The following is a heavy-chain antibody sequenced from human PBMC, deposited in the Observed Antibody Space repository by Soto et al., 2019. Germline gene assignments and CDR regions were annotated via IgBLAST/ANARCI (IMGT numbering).Heavy chain of an antibody. D-gene: IGHD6-25*01. CDR3: AKDLGGGGMDV. CDR2: ISYDGSNK. CDR1: GFTFSSYG. J-gene: IGHJ6*02. Sequence: LRLSCAASGFTFSSYGMHWVRQAPGKGLEWVAVISYDGSNKYYADSVKGRFTISRDNSKNTLYLQMNSLRAEDTAVYYCAKDLGGGGMDVWGQGTTVTVSS. V-gene: IGHV3-30*18.